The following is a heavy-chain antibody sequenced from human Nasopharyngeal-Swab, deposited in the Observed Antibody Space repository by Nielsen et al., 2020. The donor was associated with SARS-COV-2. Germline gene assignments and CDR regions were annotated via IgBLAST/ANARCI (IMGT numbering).Heavy chain of an antibody. J-gene: IGHJ3*01. Sequence: GESLKISCAASGFIFHSFAMHWVRQSPGKGLEWVALISFDGTNKYYAGSVRGRFTISRDTSKDTLYLQMNNLRAEDTAVYYCVRDRDIFGYDSSGYYGADAFDLWGQGTTVTVSA. CDR3: VRDRDIFGYDSSGYYGADAFDL. V-gene: IGHV3-30*04. D-gene: IGHD3-22*01. CDR1: GFIFHSFA. CDR2: ISFDGTNK.